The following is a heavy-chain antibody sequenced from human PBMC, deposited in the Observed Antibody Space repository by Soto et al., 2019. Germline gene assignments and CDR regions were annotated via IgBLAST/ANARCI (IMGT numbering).Heavy chain of an antibody. J-gene: IGHJ3*02. Sequence: QVQLVQSGADVKKPGASVKVSCKASGYTFTDYYVHWVRQAPGQGLEWMGWINPNSGGTNYAHKFQGWVTMTRDTSINTAYMELSRLRSDDTAVYYCARVSDRSGHDAFDIWGQGTMVTVSS. V-gene: IGHV1-2*04. CDR2: INPNSGGT. CDR1: GYTFTDYY. CDR3: ARVSDRSGHDAFDI. D-gene: IGHD3-22*01.